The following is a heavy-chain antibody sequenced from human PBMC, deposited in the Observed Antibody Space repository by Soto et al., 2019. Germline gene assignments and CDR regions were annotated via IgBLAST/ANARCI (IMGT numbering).Heavy chain of an antibody. CDR2: ISYDGSYR. J-gene: IGHJ4*02. CDR3: ASGTLPTATFAN. CDR1: GFTFSSYA. D-gene: IGHD2-15*01. Sequence: QVQLVESGGGVVQPGRYLRLSCAASGFTFSSYAMHWVRHAPGKGLEWVAVISYDGSYRYYEDAVKGRFTISRDNSKNALYPQINSLRAEDTAEYYCASGTLPTATFANGGQGSMVTVSS. V-gene: IGHV3-30*14.